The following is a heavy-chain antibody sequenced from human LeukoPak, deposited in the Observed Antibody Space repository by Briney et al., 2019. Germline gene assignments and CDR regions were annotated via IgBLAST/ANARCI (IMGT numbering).Heavy chain of an antibody. D-gene: IGHD6-13*01. CDR3: ARFGIGSSYRAFDI. Sequence: PGGSVRLSCAASGFTFSSYWMHWVRQAPGKGLVWVSRINSDGSSTSYADSVKGRFTISRDNAKHSLYLQMNSLRAEDTAVYYCARFGIGSSYRAFDIWGQGTMVTVSS. J-gene: IGHJ3*02. V-gene: IGHV3-74*01. CDR2: INSDGSST. CDR1: GFTFSSYW.